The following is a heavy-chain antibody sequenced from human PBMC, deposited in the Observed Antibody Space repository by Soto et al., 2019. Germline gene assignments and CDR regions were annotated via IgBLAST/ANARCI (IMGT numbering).Heavy chain of an antibody. J-gene: IGHJ4*02. CDR2: IYSGST. CDR1: GGSISSSSSY. Sequence: SETLSLTCTVSGGSISSSSSYWGWIRQPPGKGLEWIGTIYSGSTYYNPSLKSRVTISVDTSKNQFSLKLSSVAAADAAIYFCATTRGIAVGGGFGYWGQGTLVTVSS. D-gene: IGHD6-13*01. CDR3: ATTRGIAVGGGFGY. V-gene: IGHV4-39*01.